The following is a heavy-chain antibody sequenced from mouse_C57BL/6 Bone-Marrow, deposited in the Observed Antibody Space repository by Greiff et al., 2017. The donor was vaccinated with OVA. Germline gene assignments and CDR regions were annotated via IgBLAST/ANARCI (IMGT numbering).Heavy chain of an antibody. D-gene: IGHD3-3*01. CDR3: ARWRGTDY. CDR2: INPSTGGT. V-gene: IGHV1-42*01. CDR1: GYSFTGYY. Sequence: EVKLMESGPELVKPGASVKISCKASGYSFTGYYMNWVKQSPEKSLEWIGEINPSTGGTTYNQKFKAKATLTVDKSSSTAYMQLKSLTSEDSAVYYCARWRGTDYWGQGTTLTVSS. J-gene: IGHJ2*01.